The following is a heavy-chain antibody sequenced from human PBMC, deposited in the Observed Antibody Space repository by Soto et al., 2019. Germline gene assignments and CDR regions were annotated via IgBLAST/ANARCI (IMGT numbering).Heavy chain of an antibody. CDR1: GYTFTSYG. D-gene: IGHD6-6*01. CDR2: ISAYNGNT. CDR3: ARYSSSSEDYYYYYYMDV. J-gene: IGHJ6*03. Sequence: ASVKVSCKASGYTFTSYGISWVRQAPGQGLEWMGWISAYNGNTNYAQKLQGRVTMTIDTSTSTAYMELRSLRSDDTAVYYCARYSSSSEDYYYYYYMDVWGKGTTVTVSS. V-gene: IGHV1-18*01.